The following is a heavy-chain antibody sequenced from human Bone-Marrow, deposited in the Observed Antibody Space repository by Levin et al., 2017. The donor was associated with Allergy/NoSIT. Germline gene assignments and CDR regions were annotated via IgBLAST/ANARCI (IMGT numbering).Heavy chain of an antibody. Sequence: QPGGSLRLSCAASGFIFSSYGMSWVRQAPGKGLEWVSTITGSGAGTYYADSVKGRFTISRDISKDTVFLQMNSLRAEDTAIYYCAKHLRGSYCMDGWGQGTTVTVSS. V-gene: IGHV3-23*01. CDR2: ITGSGAGT. J-gene: IGHJ6*02. CDR3: AKHLRGSYCMDG. CDR1: GFIFSSYG. D-gene: IGHD1-26*01.